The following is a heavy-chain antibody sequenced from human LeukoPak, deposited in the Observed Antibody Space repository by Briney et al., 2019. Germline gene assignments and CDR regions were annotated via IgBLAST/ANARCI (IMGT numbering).Heavy chain of an antibody. CDR1: GGSFSGYY. CDR2: INHSGST. V-gene: IGHV4-34*01. CDR3: ARHAAILGYTRGQVYYYYYMDV. Sequence: SETLSLTCAVYGGSFSGYYWSWIRQPPGKGLEWIGEINHSGSTNYNPSLKSRVTISVDTSKNQFSLKLSSVTAADTAVYYCARHAAILGYTRGQVYYYYYMDVWGKGTTVTVSS. D-gene: IGHD6-13*01. J-gene: IGHJ6*03.